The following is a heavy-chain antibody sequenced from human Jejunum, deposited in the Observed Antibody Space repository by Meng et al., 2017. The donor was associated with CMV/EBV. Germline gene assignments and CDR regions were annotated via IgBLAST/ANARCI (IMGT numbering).Heavy chain of an antibody. CDR3: VKDHGGLNRGGTGPED. V-gene: IGHV3-30*02. CDR2: IRYDGNNR. CDR1: FGGYG. D-gene: IGHD3/OR15-3a*01. Sequence: FGGYGMHWVRQAPGTGLEWVAFIRYDGNNRYYAESVRGRFTISRDNSRNTLYLEMSSLTTEDTAVYHCVKDHGGLNRGGTGPEDWGQGTRVTVSS. J-gene: IGHJ4*02.